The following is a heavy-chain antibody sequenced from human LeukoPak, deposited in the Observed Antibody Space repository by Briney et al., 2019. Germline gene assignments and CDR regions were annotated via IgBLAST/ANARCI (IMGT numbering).Heavy chain of an antibody. J-gene: IGHJ6*03. CDR1: GGSISSGSYF. Sequence: PSETLSLTCTVSGGSISSGSYFWNWIRQPPGKGLEWIGYIYYSGSTKYNPSLKSRVSVSVDTSKNQFSLKLSSVTAADTAVYYCARTLSSGYPDYFYYMDVWGKGTTVTISS. CDR3: ARTLSSGYPDYFYYMDV. CDR2: IYYSGST. V-gene: IGHV4-61*01. D-gene: IGHD3-22*01.